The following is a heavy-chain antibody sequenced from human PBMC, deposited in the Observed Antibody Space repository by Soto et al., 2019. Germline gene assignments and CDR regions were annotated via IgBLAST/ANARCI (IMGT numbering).Heavy chain of an antibody. CDR3: VSWVSPHFDY. CDR2: IAPIGYST. J-gene: IGHJ4*02. V-gene: IGHV3-23*01. Sequence: EVQLLESGGGLVQPGGSLRLSCAVSGLTFRNHAMSWVRQAPGKGLEWVSTIAPIGYSTHYAGSVEGRFTISRDDSKSSLDLQMNSLRADDTAVYYCVSWVSPHFDYWGQGTLVSV. CDR1: GLTFRNHA. D-gene: IGHD2-8*01.